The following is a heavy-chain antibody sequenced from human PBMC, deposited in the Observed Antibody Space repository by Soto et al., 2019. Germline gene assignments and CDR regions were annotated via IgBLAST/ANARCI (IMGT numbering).Heavy chain of an antibody. CDR2: MNPNSGNT. Sequence: AASVKVSCKASGYTFTSYDINWVRQATGQGLEWMGWMNPNSGNTGYAQKLQGRVTMTRNTSISTAYMELSSLRSEDTAVYYCARGSVQKSGYYRRRDAFDIWGQGTMVTVSS. CDR3: ARGSVQKSGYYRRRDAFDI. D-gene: IGHD3-3*01. J-gene: IGHJ3*02. CDR1: GYTFTSYD. V-gene: IGHV1-8*01.